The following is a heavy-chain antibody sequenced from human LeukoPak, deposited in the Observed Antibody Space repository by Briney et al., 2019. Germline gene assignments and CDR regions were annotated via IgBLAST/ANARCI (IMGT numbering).Heavy chain of an antibody. Sequence: SETLSLTCTVSGGSISSSSYYWGWIRQPPGKGLEWIGSIYYSGSTYYNPSLKSRVTISVDTSKNQFSLKLSSVTAADTAVYYCARAADSGSYFSDYIDNWDREPWSPSPQ. CDR2: IYYSGST. CDR3: ARAADSGSYFSDYIDN. J-gene: IGHJ4*02. CDR1: GGSISSSSYY. D-gene: IGHD1-26*01. V-gene: IGHV4-39*07.